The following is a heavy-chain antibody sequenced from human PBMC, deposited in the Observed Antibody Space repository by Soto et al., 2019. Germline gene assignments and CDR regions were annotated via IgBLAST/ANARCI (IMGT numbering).Heavy chain of an antibody. CDR3: AREPLVNRTIFGVVIINYYYYGMDV. J-gene: IGHJ6*02. D-gene: IGHD3-3*01. V-gene: IGHV3-30-3*01. Sequence: GGSLRLSCAASGFTFSSYAMHWVRQAPGKGLEWVAVISYDGSNKYYADSVKGRFTISRDNSKNTLYLQMNSLRAEDTAVYYCAREPLVNRTIFGVVIINYYYYGMDVWGQGTTVTVSS. CDR2: ISYDGSNK. CDR1: GFTFSSYA.